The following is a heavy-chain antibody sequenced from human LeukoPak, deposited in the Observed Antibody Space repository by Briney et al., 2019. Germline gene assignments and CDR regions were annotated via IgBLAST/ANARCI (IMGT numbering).Heavy chain of an antibody. J-gene: IGHJ4*02. Sequence: ASVKVSCKASGYTFTSYGISWVRQAPGQGLEWMGWISAYNGDTNYAQKFQGRVTMTRDTSISTAYMELSRLRSDDTAVYYCARVFSYYGSGSYYNKFDYWGQGTLVTVSS. CDR3: ARVFSYYGSGSYYNKFDY. D-gene: IGHD3-10*01. CDR1: GYTFTSYG. V-gene: IGHV1-18*01. CDR2: ISAYNGDT.